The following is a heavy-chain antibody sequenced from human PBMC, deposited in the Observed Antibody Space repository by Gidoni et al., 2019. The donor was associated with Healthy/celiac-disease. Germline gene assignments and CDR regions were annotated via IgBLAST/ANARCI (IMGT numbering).Heavy chain of an antibody. J-gene: IGHJ4*02. CDR1: GFTFSNAW. V-gene: IGHV3-15*01. CDR2: IKSKTDGGTT. CDR3: TTELGSSYFDY. D-gene: IGHD6-13*01. Sequence: EVQLVESGGGLVKPGGSLRLSCAASGFTFSNAWLSWVRQAPGKGLEWVGRIKSKTDGGTTDYAAPVKGRFTISRDDSKNTLYLQMNSLKTEDTAVYYCTTELGSSYFDYWGQGTLVTVSS.